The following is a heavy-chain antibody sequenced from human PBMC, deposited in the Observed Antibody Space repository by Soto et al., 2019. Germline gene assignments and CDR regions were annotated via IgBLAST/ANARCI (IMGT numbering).Heavy chain of an antibody. V-gene: IGHV1-46*03. Sequence: GSVKFSCKASGYTFTSYYMHWVRQAPGQGLEWMGIINPSGGSTSYAQKFQGRVTMTRDTSTSTVYMELSSLRSEDTAVYYCASQNDYGDYRRRAFDIWGQGTMVTVSS. CDR3: ASQNDYGDYRRRAFDI. J-gene: IGHJ3*02. CDR2: INPSGGST. CDR1: GYTFTSYY. D-gene: IGHD4-17*01.